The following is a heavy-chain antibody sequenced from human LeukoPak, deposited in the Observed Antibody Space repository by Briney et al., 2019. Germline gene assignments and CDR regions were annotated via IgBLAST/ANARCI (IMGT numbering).Heavy chain of an antibody. CDR2: INAGNGNT. Sequence: GASVKVSCKASGYTFTSYAMHWVRQAPGQRLEWMGWINAGNGNTKYSQKFQGRVTITRDTSASTAYMELSSLRSEDTAVYYCARAIQYRDYNDWLLKTYYFDYWGQGTLVTASS. V-gene: IGHV1-3*01. D-gene: IGHD3-9*01. J-gene: IGHJ4*02. CDR3: ARAIQYRDYNDWLLKTYYFDY. CDR1: GYTFTSYA.